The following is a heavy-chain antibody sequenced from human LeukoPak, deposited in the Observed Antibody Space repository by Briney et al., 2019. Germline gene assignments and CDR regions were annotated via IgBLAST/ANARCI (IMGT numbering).Heavy chain of an antibody. Sequence: PGGSLRLSCAASGFTFSSYWMHWVRQAPGKGLEWVSSISSSSSYIYYADSVKGRFTISRDNAKNSLYLQMNSLRAEDTAVYYCARDLDYDSSGYFRAGDAFDIWGQGTMVTVSS. CDR3: ARDLDYDSSGYFRAGDAFDI. CDR1: GFTFSSYW. CDR2: ISSSSSYI. V-gene: IGHV3-21*01. D-gene: IGHD3-22*01. J-gene: IGHJ3*02.